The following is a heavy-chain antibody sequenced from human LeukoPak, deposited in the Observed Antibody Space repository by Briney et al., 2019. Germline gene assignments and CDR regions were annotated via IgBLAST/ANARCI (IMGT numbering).Heavy chain of an antibody. CDR3: ARGGGYSYGFGWLLD. CDR2: IYYSGST. Sequence: PSETLSLTCTVSGGSISSGGYSWSWIRQPPGKGLEWIGYIYYSGSTYYNPSLKSRVTISVDTSKNQFSLKLSSVTAADTAVYYCARGGGYSYGFGWLLDWGQGTLVTVSS. V-gene: IGHV4-30-4*07. D-gene: IGHD5-18*01. CDR1: GGSISSGGYS. J-gene: IGHJ4*02.